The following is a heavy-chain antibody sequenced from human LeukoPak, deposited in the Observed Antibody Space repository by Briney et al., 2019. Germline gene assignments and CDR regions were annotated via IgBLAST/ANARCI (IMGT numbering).Heavy chain of an antibody. V-gene: IGHV1-8*03. CDR1: GYTFTSYD. D-gene: IGHD3-22*01. CDR3: ARLLSSGYYGHSYYFDY. CDR2: MNPNSGNT. J-gene: IGHJ4*02. Sequence: ASVKVSCKASGYTFTSYDINWVRQATGQGREWMGWMNPNSGNTGYAQKFQGRVTITRNTSISTAYMELSSLRSEDTAVYYCARLLSSGYYGHSYYFDYWGQGTLVTVSS.